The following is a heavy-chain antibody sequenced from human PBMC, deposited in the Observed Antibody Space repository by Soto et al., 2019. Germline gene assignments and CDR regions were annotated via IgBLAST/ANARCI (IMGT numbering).Heavy chain of an antibody. Sequence: GGSLRLSCAASGFTFSSYSMNWVRQAPGKGLEWVSYISSSSSTIYYADSVKGRFTISRDNAKNSLYLQMNSLRAEDTAVYYCARDWGYCSGGSCYKIGAFDIWGQGTMVTVSS. D-gene: IGHD2-15*01. V-gene: IGHV3-48*01. CDR2: ISSSSSTI. J-gene: IGHJ3*02. CDR1: GFTFSSYS. CDR3: ARDWGYCSGGSCYKIGAFDI.